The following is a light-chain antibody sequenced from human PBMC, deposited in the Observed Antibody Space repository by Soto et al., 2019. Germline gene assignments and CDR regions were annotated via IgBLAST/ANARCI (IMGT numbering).Light chain of an antibody. CDR1: SSDVGGYNY. CDR2: EVS. CDR3: SSYTSSSTLYV. J-gene: IGLJ1*01. Sequence: QSVLTQPASVSGSPGQSITISCTGTSSDVGGYNYVSWYQQHPGKAPKLMIYEVSNRPSGVSNRFSGSKSGNTASLTISGRQADDEAADYCSSYTSSSTLYVFGTGTKLTVL. V-gene: IGLV2-14*01.